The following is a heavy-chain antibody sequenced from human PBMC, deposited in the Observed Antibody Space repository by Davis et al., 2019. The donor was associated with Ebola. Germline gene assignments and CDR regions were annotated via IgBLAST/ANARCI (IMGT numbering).Heavy chain of an antibody. V-gene: IGHV4-39*07. J-gene: IGHJ5*02. CDR2: INHSEST. Sequence: MPSETLSLTCTVSGGSVSSGSYYWSWIRQPPGKGLAWIGEINHSESTNYNPSLNSRVTISVDTSKNQFSLKLSSVTAADTAVYYCARSVLRFLRAGFDPWGQGTLVTVSS. CDR1: GGSVSSGSYY. CDR3: ARSVLRFLRAGFDP. D-gene: IGHD3-3*01.